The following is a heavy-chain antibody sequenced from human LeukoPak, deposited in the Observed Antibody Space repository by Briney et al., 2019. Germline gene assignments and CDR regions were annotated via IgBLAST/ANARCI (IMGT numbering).Heavy chain of an antibody. CDR2: ISGSGGST. Sequence: PGGSLRLSCAASGFTFSSYGMSWVRQAPGKGLEWVSLISGSGGSTYYADSVKGRFTISRDNSKNTLSLQMNSLRAEDTAVYYCAKGLLPYYFDYWGQGTLVTVSS. CDR1: GFTFSSYG. J-gene: IGHJ4*02. CDR3: AKGLLPYYFDY. D-gene: IGHD2-15*01. V-gene: IGHV3-23*01.